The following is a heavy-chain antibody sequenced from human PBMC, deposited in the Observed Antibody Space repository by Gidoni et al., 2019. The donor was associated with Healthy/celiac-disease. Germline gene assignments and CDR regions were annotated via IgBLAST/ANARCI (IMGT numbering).Heavy chain of an antibody. Sequence: VQLFESGGGLVQPGGSLRLTCAASAFTFRSYAMRWVRQAPGKGLEWVSAISGSGGSTYYADSVKGRCTISRDNSKNTLYLQMNSLRAEDTAVYYCAKGLTYGSGSYSYYFDYWGQGTLVTVSS. V-gene: IGHV3-23*01. CDR3: AKGLTYGSGSYSYYFDY. J-gene: IGHJ4*02. D-gene: IGHD3-10*01. CDR2: ISGSGGST. CDR1: AFTFRSYA.